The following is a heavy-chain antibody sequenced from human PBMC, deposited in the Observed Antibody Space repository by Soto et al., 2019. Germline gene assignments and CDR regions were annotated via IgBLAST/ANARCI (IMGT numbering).Heavy chain of an antibody. V-gene: IGHV1-46*01. CDR3: ARGRSGDYYYYGMDV. CDR2: INPSGGST. CDR1: GYTFTSYY. J-gene: IGHJ6*02. Sequence: QVQLVQSGAEVKKPGASVKVSCKASGYTFTSYYMHWVRQAPGQGLEWMGIINPSGGSTSYAQKYQGRVTMTRDTSTSTVYMQLSSLRCEDTAVYYCARGRSGDYYYYGMDVWGHGTTVTVSS.